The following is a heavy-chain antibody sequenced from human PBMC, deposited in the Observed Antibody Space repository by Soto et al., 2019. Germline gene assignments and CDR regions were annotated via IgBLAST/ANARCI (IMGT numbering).Heavy chain of an antibody. CDR1: GYSFTSYW. CDR2: IDPSDSYT. Sequence: GESLKISCKGSGYSFTSYWISWVRQMPGKGLEWMGRIDPSDSYTNYSPSFQGHVTISADKSISTAYLQWSSLKASDTAMYYCARDGDFWSAYSPKWGSTGFVYWGQGTLVTVSS. J-gene: IGHJ4*02. CDR3: ARDGDFWSAYSPKWGSTGFVY. V-gene: IGHV5-10-1*01. D-gene: IGHD3-3*01.